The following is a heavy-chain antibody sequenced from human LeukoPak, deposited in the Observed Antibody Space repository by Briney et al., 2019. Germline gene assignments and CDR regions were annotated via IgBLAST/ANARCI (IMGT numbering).Heavy chain of an antibody. Sequence: GGSLRLSCAASGFIFSSYSMNWVRQAPGRGLEWVSSISSNSNYIYYADSVKGRFTISRDNAKNSLYLQVNSLRAEDTAVYYCVRGYSGSYRFDYWGQGTLVTVSS. J-gene: IGHJ4*02. V-gene: IGHV3-21*01. CDR1: GFIFSSYS. CDR2: ISSNSNYI. CDR3: VRGYSGSYRFDY. D-gene: IGHD1-26*01.